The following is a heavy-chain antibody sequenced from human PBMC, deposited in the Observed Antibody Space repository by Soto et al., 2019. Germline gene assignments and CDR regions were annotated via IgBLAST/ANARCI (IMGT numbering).Heavy chain of an antibody. CDR3: VRGGYTYYCGMDV. CDR2: IWSDGSNK. J-gene: IGHJ6*02. D-gene: IGHD5-12*01. V-gene: IGHV3-33*01. Sequence: QVQLVESGGGVVQPGRSPRLSCAASGFTFTNYGMHWVRQAPGKGLEWVAVIWSDGSNKYYADSVKGRFTISRDNSKNTLSLQMNSLRAEDTAVYYCVRGGYTYYCGMDVWGQGTTVTVSS. CDR1: GFTFTNYG.